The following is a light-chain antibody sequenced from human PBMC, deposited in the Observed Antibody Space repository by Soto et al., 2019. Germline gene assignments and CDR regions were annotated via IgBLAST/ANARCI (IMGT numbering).Light chain of an antibody. J-gene: IGLJ1*01. CDR3: SSYTSSSTLV. V-gene: IGLV2-14*01. CDR2: EVS. Sequence: QSALTQPASVSGSPGQSITISCTGTSSDVGGYNYVSWYQQHPGKAPKLMIYEVSNRPSGVSNRFSGSKSGNTASLTISGLKAEDEDDYYCSSYTSSSTLVFGTGTKLTV. CDR1: SSDVGGYNY.